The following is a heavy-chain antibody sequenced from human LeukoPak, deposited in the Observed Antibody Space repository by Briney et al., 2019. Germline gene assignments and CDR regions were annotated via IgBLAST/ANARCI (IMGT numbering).Heavy chain of an antibody. V-gene: IGHV3-7*03. CDR3: AKSRVTGTGGSLNY. CDR1: GFIFNNEW. Sequence: GGSLRLSCAASGFIFNNEWMDWVRQAPGKGLEWVANIRADGTEKYYVDSVKGRFTISRDNAKNSLYLRLNSLRVEDTAVYYCAKSRVTGTGGSLNYWGQGSLVTVSS. D-gene: IGHD1-20*01. J-gene: IGHJ4*02. CDR2: IRADGTEK.